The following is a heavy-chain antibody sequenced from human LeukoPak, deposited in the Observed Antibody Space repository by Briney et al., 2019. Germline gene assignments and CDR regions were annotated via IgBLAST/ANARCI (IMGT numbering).Heavy chain of an antibody. V-gene: IGHV3-23*01. Sequence: GGSLRLSCAASGFTFSSYGMSWVRQAPGKGLEWVSAISGSGGSTYYADSVKGRFTISRDNSKNTLYLQMNSLRAEDTAVYYCAKIPLPCSSGSCDSSWLDPWGQGTLVTVSS. D-gene: IGHD2-15*01. CDR1: GFTFSSYG. CDR2: ISGSGGST. J-gene: IGHJ5*02. CDR3: AKIPLPCSSGSCDSSWLDP.